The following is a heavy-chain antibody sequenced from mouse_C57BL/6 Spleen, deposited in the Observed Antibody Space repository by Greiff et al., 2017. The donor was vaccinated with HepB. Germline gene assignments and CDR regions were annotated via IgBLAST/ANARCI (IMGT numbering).Heavy chain of an antibody. CDR2: IYPSDSET. D-gene: IGHD1-1*01. CDR1: GYTFTSYW. J-gene: IGHJ1*03. V-gene: IGHV1-61*01. Sequence: VQLQQSGAELVRPGSSVKLSCKASGYTFTSYWMDWVKQRPGQGLEWIGNIYPSDSETHYNQKFKDKATLTVDKSSSTAYMQLSSLTSEDSAVYYCARSITTVVADWYFDVWGTGTTVTVSS. CDR3: ARSITTVVADWYFDV.